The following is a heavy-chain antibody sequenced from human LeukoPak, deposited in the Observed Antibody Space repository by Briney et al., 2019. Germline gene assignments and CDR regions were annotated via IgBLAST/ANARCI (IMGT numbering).Heavy chain of an antibody. CDR1: GFTFSSYA. D-gene: IGHD6-19*01. CDR2: ISGSGVST. J-gene: IGHJ4*02. Sequence: PGGSLRLSCAASGFTFSSYAMSWVRQAPGEGLAWVSAISGSGVSTYYGDSVKGRFTISRDNSKNTLYLQMNSLRAEDTAVYYCAKSSVAGRSVLSFDYWGQGTLVTVSS. CDR3: AKSSVAGRSVLSFDY. V-gene: IGHV3-23*01.